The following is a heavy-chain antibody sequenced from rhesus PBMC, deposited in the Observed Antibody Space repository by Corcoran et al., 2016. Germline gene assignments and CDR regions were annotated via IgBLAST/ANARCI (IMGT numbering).Heavy chain of an antibody. CDR3: ASIAGTTGFVVFDY. CDR2: IYGSGGGT. Sequence: QVQLQESGPGLVKPSETLSLTCAVSGGSISDDYYWSWIRQPPGKGLEWIGYIYGSGGGTNYNPSLKYRVTILIDTSKNQFSLKLSSVTAADTAVYYCASIAGTTGFVVFDYWGQGVLVTVSS. J-gene: IGHJ4*01. V-gene: IGHV4-106*01. D-gene: IGHD1-20*01. CDR1: GGSISDDYY.